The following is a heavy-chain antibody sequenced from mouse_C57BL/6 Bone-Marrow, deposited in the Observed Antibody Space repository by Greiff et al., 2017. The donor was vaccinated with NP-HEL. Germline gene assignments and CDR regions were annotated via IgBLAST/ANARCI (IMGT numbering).Heavy chain of an antibody. CDR2: INPSNGGT. CDR3: EREEEGSSGYFSYAMNY. V-gene: IGHV1-53*01. D-gene: IGHD3-2*02. CDR1: GYTFTSYW. J-gene: IGHJ4*01. Sequence: QVQLQQPGTELVKPGASVKLSCKASGYTFTSYWMHWVKQRPGQGLEWIGNINPSNGGTNYNEKFKSKATLTVDKSSSTAYMQLSSLTSEDSAVYYWEREEEGSSGYFSYAMNYWVKEPQSPSPQ.